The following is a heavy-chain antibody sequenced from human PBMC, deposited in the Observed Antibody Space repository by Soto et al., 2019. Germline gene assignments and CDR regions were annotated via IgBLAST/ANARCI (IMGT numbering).Heavy chain of an antibody. V-gene: IGHV1-3*01. CDR3: ARDLRCSGGSCSSAGMDV. J-gene: IGHJ6*02. D-gene: IGHD2-15*01. Sequence: ASVKVSCKASGYTFTSYAMHWVRQAPGQRLEWMGWINAGNGNTKYSQKFQGRVTITRDTSASTAYMELSSLRSEDTAVYYCARDLRCSGGSCSSAGMDVWGQGTTVTVS. CDR2: INAGNGNT. CDR1: GYTFTSYA.